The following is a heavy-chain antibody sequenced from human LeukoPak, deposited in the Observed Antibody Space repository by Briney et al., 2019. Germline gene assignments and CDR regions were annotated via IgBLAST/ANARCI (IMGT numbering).Heavy chain of an antibody. Sequence: KPSETLSLTCTVSGGSISIGGYYWSWIRQHPGKGLEWIGYIYYSGSTYYNPSLKSRVTTSVDTSKNQFSLKLSSVTAADTAVYYCASHGGTNFDYWGQGTLVTVSS. J-gene: IGHJ4*02. CDR3: ASHGGTNFDY. CDR2: IYYSGST. CDR1: GGSISIGGYY. D-gene: IGHD1-1*01. V-gene: IGHV4-31*03.